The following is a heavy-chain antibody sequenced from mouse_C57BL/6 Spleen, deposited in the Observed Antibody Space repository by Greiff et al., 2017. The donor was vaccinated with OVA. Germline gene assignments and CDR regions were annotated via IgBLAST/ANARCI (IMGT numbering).Heavy chain of an antibody. CDR2: IRLKSDNYAT. CDR1: GFTFSNYW. Sequence: EVQLQQSGGGLVQPGGSMKLSCVASGFTFSNYWMNWVRQSPEKGLEWVAQIRLKSDNYATHYAESVKGRFTISRDDSKSSVYLQMNNLRAEDTGIYYCTGRGSSSYWGQGTLVTVSA. V-gene: IGHV6-3*01. CDR3: TGRGSSSY. D-gene: IGHD1-1*01. J-gene: IGHJ3*01.